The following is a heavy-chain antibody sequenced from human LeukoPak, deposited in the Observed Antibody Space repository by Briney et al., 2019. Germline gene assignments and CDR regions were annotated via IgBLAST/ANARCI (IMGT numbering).Heavy chain of an antibody. CDR1: GFTFSSYA. CDR3: ARDRSGPKWELQLDY. CDR2: ISYDGSNK. V-gene: IGHV3-30-3*01. J-gene: IGHJ4*02. Sequence: GGSLRLSCAASGFTFSSYAMHWVRQAPGKGLEWVAVISYDGSNKYYADSVKGRFTISRDNSKNTLYLQMNSLRAEDTAVYYCARDRSGPKWELQLDYWGQGTLVTVSS. D-gene: IGHD1-26*01.